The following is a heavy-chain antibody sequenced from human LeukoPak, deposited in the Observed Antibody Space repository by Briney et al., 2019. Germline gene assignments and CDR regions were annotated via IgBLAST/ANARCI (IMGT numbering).Heavy chain of an antibody. CDR2: ISSSSSYI. Sequence: GGSLRLSCAASGFTFSSYSMNWVRQAPGKGLEWVSSISSSSSYIYYADSVKGRFTISRDNAKNSLYLQMNSLRAEDTAVYYCGGRAYSGSYVSATGYMDVWGEGTTVTVSS. CDR1: GFTFSSYS. CDR3: GGRAYSGSYVSATGYMDV. D-gene: IGHD1-26*01. J-gene: IGHJ6*03. V-gene: IGHV3-21*01.